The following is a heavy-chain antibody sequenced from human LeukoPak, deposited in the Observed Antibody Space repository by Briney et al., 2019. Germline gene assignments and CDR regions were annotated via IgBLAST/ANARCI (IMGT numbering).Heavy chain of an antibody. CDR3: ARYGSGSYYNRYYYMDV. CDR2: INWNGGST. J-gene: IGHJ6*03. CDR1: GFTFSSYG. Sequence: GGSLRLSCAASGFTFSSYGMSWVRQAPGKGLEWVSGINWNGGSTGYADSVKGRFTISRDNAKNSLYLQMNSLRAEDTALYHCARYGSGSYYNRYYYMDVWGKGTTVTISS. D-gene: IGHD3-10*01. V-gene: IGHV3-20*01.